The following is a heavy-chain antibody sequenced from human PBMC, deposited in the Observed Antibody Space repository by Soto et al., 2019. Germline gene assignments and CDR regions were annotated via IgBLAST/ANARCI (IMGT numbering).Heavy chain of an antibody. J-gene: IGHJ6*03. D-gene: IGHD4-4*01. CDR2: IYYSGST. V-gene: IGHV4-59*08. CDR3: ARRTVTTGAAYYYYYMDV. CDR1: GGSISSYY. Sequence: SETLSLTCTVSGGSISSYYWSWIRQPPGKGLEWIGYIYYSGSTNYNPSLKSRVTISVDTSKNQFSLKLSSVTAADTAVYYCARRTVTTGAAYYYYYMDVWGKGTTVTVSS.